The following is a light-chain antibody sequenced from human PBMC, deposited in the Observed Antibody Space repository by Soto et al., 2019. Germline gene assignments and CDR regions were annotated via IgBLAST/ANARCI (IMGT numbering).Light chain of an antibody. J-gene: IGLJ1*01. CDR3: SAWDDSLNGFDV. V-gene: IGLV1-44*01. Sequence: QSVLIQPPSASGSPGQRVTISCSGSGSNIGSYNVNWYQQIPGTAPKLLIYTTNQRPSGVPDRFSGSKSGTSASLVISGLQSEDEADYYCSAWDDSLNGFDVFGTGTKLTVL. CDR2: TTN. CDR1: GSNIGSYN.